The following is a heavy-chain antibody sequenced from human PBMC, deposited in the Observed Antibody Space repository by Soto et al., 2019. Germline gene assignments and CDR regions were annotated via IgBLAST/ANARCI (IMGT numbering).Heavy chain of an antibody. D-gene: IGHD2-2*01. CDR1: GYTFTSYG. V-gene: IGHV1-18*01. Sequence: WPSVKVSCKASGYTFTSYGISWVRQAPGQGLEWMGWISAYNGNTNYAQKLQGRVTMTTDTSTSTAYMELRSLRSDDTAVYYWARGVVFSTSCPFDYWGQGTLVTVSS. J-gene: IGHJ4*02. CDR3: ARGVVFSTSCPFDY. CDR2: ISAYNGNT.